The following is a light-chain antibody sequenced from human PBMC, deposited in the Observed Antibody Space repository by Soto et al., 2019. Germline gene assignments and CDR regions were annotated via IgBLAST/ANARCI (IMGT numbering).Light chain of an antibody. Sequence: VLDQLASGSGAPGQAITISCTGTSSYVGGYNYVSWYQHHPGKAPKLMIYDVSNRPSGVSNRFSGSKSGNTASLTISGLQPEDEADYYCCSYTTSNTRQIVFGTGTKATVL. V-gene: IGLV2-14*03. J-gene: IGLJ1*01. CDR2: DVS. CDR3: CSYTTSNTRQIV. CDR1: SSYVGGYNY.